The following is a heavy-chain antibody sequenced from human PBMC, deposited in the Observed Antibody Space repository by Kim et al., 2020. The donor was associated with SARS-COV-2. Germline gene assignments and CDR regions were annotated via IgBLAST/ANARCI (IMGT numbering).Heavy chain of an antibody. V-gene: IGHV4-39*01. D-gene: IGHD3-3*01. CDR1: GGSISSSSYY. CDR3: ARQETITIFGVVISPSWFDP. Sequence: SETLSLTCTVSGGSISSSSYYWGWIRQPPGKGLEWIGSIYYSGSTYYNPSLKSRVTISVDTSKNQFSLKLSSVTAADTAVCYCARQETITIFGVVISPSWFDPWGQGTLVTVSS. CDR2: IYYSGST. J-gene: IGHJ5*02.